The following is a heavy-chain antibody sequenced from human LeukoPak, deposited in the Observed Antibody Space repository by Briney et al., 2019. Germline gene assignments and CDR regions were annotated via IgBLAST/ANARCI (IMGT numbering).Heavy chain of an antibody. J-gene: IGHJ4*02. CDR3: AKEIRDILTGYPLYYFDY. D-gene: IGHD3-9*01. Sequence: GGSLRLSCAASGFTFSSYCMHWVRQAPGKGLEWVADIWYDGSNKYYVDSVKGRFTISRDNSKNTLYLQMNSLRAEDTAVYYCAKEIRDILTGYPLYYFDYWGQGTLVTVSS. CDR1: GFTFSSYC. CDR2: IWYDGSNK. V-gene: IGHV3-33*06.